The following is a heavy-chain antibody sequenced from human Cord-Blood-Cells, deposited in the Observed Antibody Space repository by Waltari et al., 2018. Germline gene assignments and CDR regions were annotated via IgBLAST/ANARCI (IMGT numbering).Heavy chain of an antibody. CDR3: AKSGPIAARPESRAEYFQH. CDR2: ISYDGSNK. CDR1: GFTFSSYG. V-gene: IGHV3-30*18. J-gene: IGHJ1*01. Sequence: QVQLVESGGGVVQPGRSLRLSCAASGFTFSSYGMHWVRQAPGTGLEWVAVISYDGSNKYYADSVKGRFTISRDNSKNTLYLQMNSLRAEDTAVYYCAKSGPIAARPESRAEYFQHWGQGTLVTVSS. D-gene: IGHD6-6*01.